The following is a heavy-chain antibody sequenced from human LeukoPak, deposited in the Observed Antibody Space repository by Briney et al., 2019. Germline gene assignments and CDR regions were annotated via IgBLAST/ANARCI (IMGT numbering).Heavy chain of an antibody. D-gene: IGHD6-19*01. CDR3: ARLASSGWSHCDY. CDR1: GGSISGYY. J-gene: IGHJ4*02. Sequence: PSETLSLTCTVSGGSISGYYWSWIRQPPGKGPEWIGYIYYSGSTNYNPSLKSRVTISVDTSKNQFPLKMNSVTAADTAVYYCARLASSGWSHCDYWGQGTLVTVSS. CDR2: IYYSGST. V-gene: IGHV4-59*08.